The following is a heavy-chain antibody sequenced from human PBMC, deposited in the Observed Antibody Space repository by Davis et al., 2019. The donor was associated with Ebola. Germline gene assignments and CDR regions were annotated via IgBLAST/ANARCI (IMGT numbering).Heavy chain of an antibody. J-gene: IGHJ4*02. Sequence: GGSLRLSCAASGFIFSNYAMNWVRQAPGKGLEWVSYISSSGSTIYYADSVKGRFTISRDNAKNSLYLQMNSLRAEDTAVYYCARDGGSYFDYWGQGTLVTVSS. CDR2: ISSSGSTI. V-gene: IGHV3-48*03. D-gene: IGHD3-16*01. CDR1: GFIFSNYA. CDR3: ARDGGSYFDY.